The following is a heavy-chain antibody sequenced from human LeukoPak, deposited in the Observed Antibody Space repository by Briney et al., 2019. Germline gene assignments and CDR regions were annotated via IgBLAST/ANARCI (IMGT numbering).Heavy chain of an antibody. CDR1: GGSISSYY. CDR3: ARLLYGGYPRGPYYFDY. Sequence: SETLSLTCTVSGGSISSYYWSWIRQPPGKGLEWIGYIYYSGSTYYNPSLKSRVTISVDTSKNQFSLKLSSVTAADTAVYYCARLLYGGYPRGPYYFDYWGQGTLVTVSS. V-gene: IGHV4-59*01. CDR2: IYYSGST. D-gene: IGHD5-12*01. J-gene: IGHJ4*02.